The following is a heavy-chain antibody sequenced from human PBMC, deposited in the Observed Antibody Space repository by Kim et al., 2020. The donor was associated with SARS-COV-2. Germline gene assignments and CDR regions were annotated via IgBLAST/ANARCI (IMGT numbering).Heavy chain of an antibody. V-gene: IGHV1-3*01. D-gene: IGHD3-10*01. Sequence: ASVKVSCKASGYTFTSYAMHWVRQAPGQRLEWMGWINAGNGNTKYSQKFQGRVTITRDTSASTAYMELSSLRSEDTAVYYCAREVTMVRGALPPGYWGQGTLVTVSS. CDR3: AREVTMVRGALPPGY. CDR1: GYTFTSYA. CDR2: INAGNGNT. J-gene: IGHJ4*02.